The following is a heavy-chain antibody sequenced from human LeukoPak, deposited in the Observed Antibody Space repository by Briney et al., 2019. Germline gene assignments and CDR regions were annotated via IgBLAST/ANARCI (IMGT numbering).Heavy chain of an antibody. J-gene: IGHJ4*02. Sequence: GRSLRLSCAAFGFTFSSYGMHWVRQAPGKGLEWVAVIWYDGSNQNYADSVKGRFTISRDNSKNTLYVQMNSLRAEDTAVYYCTSRIGVICGGDCYPAPPDYWGQGTLSPSPQ. D-gene: IGHD2-21*02. CDR1: GFTFSSYG. CDR2: IWYDGSNQ. CDR3: TSRIGVICGGDCYPAPPDY. V-gene: IGHV3-33*01.